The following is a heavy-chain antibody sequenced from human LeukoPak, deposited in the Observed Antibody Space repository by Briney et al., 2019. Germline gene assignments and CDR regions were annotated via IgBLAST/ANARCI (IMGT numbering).Heavy chain of an antibody. CDR2: INQDGSVK. J-gene: IGHJ4*02. Sequence: GGSLRLSCAASGLTFSSYWMSWVRQAPGKGLEWVANINQDGSVKYYLDSIKGRFTISRDNAKNSLYLQINSLRVEDTAVFYCARIGYSSSSNDYWGQGTLVTVSS. CDR1: GLTFSSYW. V-gene: IGHV3-7*01. D-gene: IGHD6-6*01. CDR3: ARIGYSSSSNDY.